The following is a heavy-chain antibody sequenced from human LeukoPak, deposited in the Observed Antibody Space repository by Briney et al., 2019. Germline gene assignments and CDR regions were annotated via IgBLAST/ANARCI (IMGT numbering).Heavy chain of an antibody. J-gene: IGHJ3*02. CDR2: INPNSGGT. D-gene: IGHD2-2*01. CDR1: GYTFTGYY. CDR3: ARYPGNDAFDI. V-gene: IGHV1-2*06. Sequence: ASVKVSCKASGYTFTGYYLHWVRQAPGQGLEWMGRINPNSGGTNYAQKFQGRVTVTRDTSISTAYMELGRLTSDDTAVYYCARYPGNDAFDIWGQGTMVTVSS.